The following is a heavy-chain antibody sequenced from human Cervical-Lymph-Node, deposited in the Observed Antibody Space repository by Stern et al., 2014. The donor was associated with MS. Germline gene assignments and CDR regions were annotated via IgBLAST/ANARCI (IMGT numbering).Heavy chain of an antibody. CDR3: ARTSRGVLDTTGDYYYFGMDV. CDR2: IDWDDEK. Sequence: QVTLRESGPALVKPTQTLTLTCSFSGFSLTTSGMCVNWIRQPPGKALEWLALIDWDDEKYYSTSLKTRLTISKDTSRNQVVLTMTDMDPVDTATYYCARTSRGVLDTTGDYYYFGMDVWGQGTTVTVSS. J-gene: IGHJ6*02. V-gene: IGHV2-70*01. CDR1: GFSLTTSGMC. D-gene: IGHD2-8*02.